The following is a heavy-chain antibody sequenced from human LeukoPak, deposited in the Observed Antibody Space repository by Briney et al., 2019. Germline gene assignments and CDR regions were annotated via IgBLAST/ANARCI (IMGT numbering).Heavy chain of an antibody. CDR3: ARVGDQTGTTFAFFDI. Sequence: PSQTLSLTCTVSGGSISSGSYYWSWIRQPAGKGLEWIGRIYTSGSTNYNPSLKSRVTISVDTSKNQFSLKLSSVTAADTAVYYCARVGDQTGTTFAFFDIWGQGTMVTVSS. CDR1: GGSISSGSYY. D-gene: IGHD1-1*01. J-gene: IGHJ3*02. V-gene: IGHV4-61*02. CDR2: IYTSGST.